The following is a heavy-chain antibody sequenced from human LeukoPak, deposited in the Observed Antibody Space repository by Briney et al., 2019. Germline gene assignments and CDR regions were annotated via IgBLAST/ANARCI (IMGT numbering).Heavy chain of an antibody. CDR2: ISGDGGTT. D-gene: IGHD5-18*01. Sequence: GGSLRLSCATSGFTFKDYGMHWVRQAPGKGLEWVSLISGDGGTTFYADSVKGLFTISRDNKKNSLHLQMNSLRTEDTAFYYCAKDIGERGYKDYWGQGTLVTVSS. CDR1: GFTFKDYG. V-gene: IGHV3-43*02. J-gene: IGHJ4*02. CDR3: AKDIGERGYKDY.